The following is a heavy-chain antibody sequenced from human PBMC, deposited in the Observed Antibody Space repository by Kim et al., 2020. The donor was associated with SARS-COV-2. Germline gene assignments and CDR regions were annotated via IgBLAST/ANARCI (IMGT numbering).Heavy chain of an antibody. D-gene: IGHD4-17*01. J-gene: IGHJ6*02. Sequence: SETLSLTCTVSGGSISSYYWSWIRQPPGKGLEWIGYIYYSGSTNYNPSLKSRVTISVDTSKNQFSLKLSSVTAADTAVYYCARDLRLRSTPNALQYYYYYGMDVWGQGTTVTVSS. V-gene: IGHV4-59*13. CDR1: GGSISSYY. CDR2: IYYSGST. CDR3: ARDLRLRSTPNALQYYYYYGMDV.